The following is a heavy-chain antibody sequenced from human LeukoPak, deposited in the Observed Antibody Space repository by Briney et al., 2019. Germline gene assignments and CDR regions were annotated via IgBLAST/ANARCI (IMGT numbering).Heavy chain of an antibody. D-gene: IGHD2-21*02. V-gene: IGHV1-69*13. CDR1: GGTFSSYA. CDR2: IIPIFGTA. CDR3: ARGVVVTGYYYYYGMDV. J-gene: IGHJ6*02. Sequence: ASVKVSCKASGGTFSSYAISWVRQAPGQGLEWMGGIIPIFGTANYAQKFQGRVTITADESTSTAYMELSSLRSEDTAVYYCARGVVVTGYYYYYGMDVWGQGTTVTVSS.